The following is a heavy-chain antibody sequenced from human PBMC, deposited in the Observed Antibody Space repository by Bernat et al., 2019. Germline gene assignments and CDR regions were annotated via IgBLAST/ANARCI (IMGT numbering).Heavy chain of an antibody. CDR2: ISYDESNK. V-gene: IGHV3-30-3*01. J-gene: IGHJ5*02. Sequence: QVQLVESGGGVVQPGRSLRLSCAASGFTFSNCAMHWVRQAPGKGLEWVAVISYDESNKYYADSVKGRFTISRDNSKNTLYLQMNSLRAEDTAVYYCARPYDSSGYYPHAWGQGTLVTVSS. CDR3: ARPYDSSGYYPHA. D-gene: IGHD3-22*01. CDR1: GFTFSNCA.